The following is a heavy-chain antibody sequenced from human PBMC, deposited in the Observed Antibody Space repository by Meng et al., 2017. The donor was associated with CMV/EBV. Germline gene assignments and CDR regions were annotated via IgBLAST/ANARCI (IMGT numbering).Heavy chain of an antibody. J-gene: IGHJ3*02. CDR2: IYYSGST. CDR1: SGSFSGYY. CDR3: ARDTGVYYDSSGLVDDAFDI. D-gene: IGHD3-22*01. V-gene: IGHV4-59*01. Sequence: GSLRLSCAVYSGSFSGYYWSWIRQPPGKGLEWIGYIYYSGSTNYNPSLKSRVTISVDTSKNQFSLKLSSVTAADTAVYYCARDTGVYYDSSGLVDDAFDIWGQGTMVTVSS.